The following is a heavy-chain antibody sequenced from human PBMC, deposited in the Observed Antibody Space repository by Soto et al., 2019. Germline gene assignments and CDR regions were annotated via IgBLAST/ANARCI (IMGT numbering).Heavy chain of an antibody. Sequence: QVQLVQSGAEVKKPGASVKVSCKASGYTFTSYDINWVRQATGQGLEWMGWMNPNSGNTGYAQKFQGRVTMTRNTSISTAYMELSSLRSEDTAVYYCASPYDILTGYKEWFAFDIWGQGTMVTVSS. CDR1: GYTFTSYD. CDR2: MNPNSGNT. J-gene: IGHJ3*02. CDR3: ASPYDILTGYKEWFAFDI. V-gene: IGHV1-8*01. D-gene: IGHD3-9*01.